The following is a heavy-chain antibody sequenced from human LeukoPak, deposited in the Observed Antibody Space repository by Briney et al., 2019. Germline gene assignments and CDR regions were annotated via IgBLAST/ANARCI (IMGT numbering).Heavy chain of an antibody. Sequence: GGSLRLSCAASGFTFRDYWMQWVRHVPGKGLVWVSGIKSDGSSPSYADSVRGRFTISRDNAKNTLSLQMSSLRAEDTAVYYCARGFSSSFDYWGQGSLVTVSS. CDR3: ARGFSSSFDY. D-gene: IGHD6-13*01. CDR2: IKSDGSSP. V-gene: IGHV3-74*01. CDR1: GFTFRDYW. J-gene: IGHJ4*02.